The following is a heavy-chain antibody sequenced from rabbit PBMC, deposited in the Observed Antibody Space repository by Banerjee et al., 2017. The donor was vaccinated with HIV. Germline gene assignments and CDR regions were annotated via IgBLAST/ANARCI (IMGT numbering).Heavy chain of an antibody. D-gene: IGHD1-1*01. CDR2: IYTITDDT. J-gene: IGHJ4*01. CDR1: GFDLSSGYD. CDR3: ARRSSHMNWDL. Sequence: QEQLVESGGGLVQPGGTLTLTCTASGFDLSSGYDMCWVRQAPGKGLEWITRIYTITDDTWYASWAKGRFSVSKTSSTTVTLQMTSLTAADTATYFCARRSSHMNWDLWGQGTLVTV. V-gene: IGHV1S45*01.